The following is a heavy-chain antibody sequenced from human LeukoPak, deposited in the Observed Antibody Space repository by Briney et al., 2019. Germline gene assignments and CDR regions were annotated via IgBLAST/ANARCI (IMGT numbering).Heavy chain of an antibody. V-gene: IGHV1-69*13. Sequence: ASVKVSCKASGYTFTSYGISWVRQAPGQGLEWMRGIIPIFGTANYAQKFQGRVTITADESTSTAYMELSSLRSEDTAVYYCARVEERYYGSGSPTDYWGQGTLVTVSS. CDR2: IIPIFGTA. J-gene: IGHJ4*02. CDR3: ARVEERYYGSGSPTDY. CDR1: GYTFTSYG. D-gene: IGHD3-10*01.